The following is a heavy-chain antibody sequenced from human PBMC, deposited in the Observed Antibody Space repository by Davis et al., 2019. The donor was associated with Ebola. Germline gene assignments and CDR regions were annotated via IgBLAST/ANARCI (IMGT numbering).Heavy chain of an antibody. CDR2: IRSKANSYAT. CDR3: TTDNELVDY. D-gene: IGHD2-15*01. J-gene: IGHJ4*02. Sequence: GGSLRLSCAASGISFSNYGMFWVRQASGKGLEWVGRIRSKANSYATAYAASVKGRFTISRDDSKNTAYLQMNSLKTEDTAVYYCTTDNELVDYWGQGTLVTVSS. V-gene: IGHV3-73*01. CDR1: GISFSNYG.